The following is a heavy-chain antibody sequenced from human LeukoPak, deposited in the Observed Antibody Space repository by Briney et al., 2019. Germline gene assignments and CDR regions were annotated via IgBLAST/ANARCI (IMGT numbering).Heavy chain of an antibody. Sequence: GGSLRLSCAASGFTFSSYWMSWVRQAPGKGLEWVANIKQDGSDKYYVASVKGRFTISRDNAKNSLYLQMNSLGAEDTAVYYCARDPSGSPPTRHFDYWGQGTLVTVSS. CDR2: IKQDGSDK. V-gene: IGHV3-7*01. D-gene: IGHD1-26*01. CDR3: ARDPSGSPPTRHFDY. CDR1: GFTFSSYW. J-gene: IGHJ4*02.